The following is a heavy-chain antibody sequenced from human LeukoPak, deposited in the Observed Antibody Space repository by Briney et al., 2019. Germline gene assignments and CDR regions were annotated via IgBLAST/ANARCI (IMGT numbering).Heavy chain of an antibody. V-gene: IGHV3-30-3*01. Sequence: GGSLRLSCAASGFTFSSYAMHWVRQAPGKGLEWVAVISYDGSNKYYADSVKSRFTISRDNSKNTLYLQMNSLRADDTAVYYCASSIAVAGYFDYWGQGTLVTVSS. D-gene: IGHD6-19*01. CDR3: ASSIAVAGYFDY. J-gene: IGHJ4*02. CDR1: GFTFSSYA. CDR2: ISYDGSNK.